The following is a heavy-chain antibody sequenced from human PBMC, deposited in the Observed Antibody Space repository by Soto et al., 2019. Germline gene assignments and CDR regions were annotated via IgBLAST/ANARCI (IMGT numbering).Heavy chain of an antibody. D-gene: IGHD3-10*01. CDR1: GGSFSGYY. CDR3: ARGLYYYGSGSYGRYYYYYMDV. V-gene: IGHV4-34*01. J-gene: IGHJ6*03. Sequence: QVQLQQWGAGLLKPSETLSLTCAVYGGSFSGYYWSWIRQPPGKGLEWIGEINHSGSTNNTPSLKSRVTISVDTSKNQFSLKLSSVTAADTAVYYCARGLYYYGSGSYGRYYYYYMDVWGKGTTVTVSS. CDR2: INHSGST.